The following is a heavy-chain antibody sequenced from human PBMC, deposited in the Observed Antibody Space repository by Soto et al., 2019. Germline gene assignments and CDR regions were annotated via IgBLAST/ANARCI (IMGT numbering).Heavy chain of an antibody. CDR1: GYTFTIYY. V-gene: IGHV1-46*01. D-gene: IGHD6-6*01. J-gene: IGHJ5*02. Sequence: GASVKVSCTASGYTFTIYYMHWVRQAPGQGLEWMAIINPSDGSTSFAQRFQGRVTMTRDTSTSTVYMELSSLRSDDTAVYYCARGEKDGSSTPSNWFDPWGQGTLVTVSS. CDR2: INPSDGST. CDR3: ARGEKDGSSTPSNWFDP.